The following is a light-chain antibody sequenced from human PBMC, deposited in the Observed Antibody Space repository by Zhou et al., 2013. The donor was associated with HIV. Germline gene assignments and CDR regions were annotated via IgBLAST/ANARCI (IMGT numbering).Light chain of an antibody. Sequence: DIQMTQSPSSLSASVGDRVTITCRASQDIRNSVAWYQQKPGKAPKLLLFSASRLESGVPSRFSGSGSGTDHTLTISSLQPEDFATYYCQQYYSTPLTFGGGTKVEIK. CDR1: QDIRNS. V-gene: IGKV1-NL1*01. J-gene: IGKJ4*01. CDR3: QQYYSTPLT. CDR2: SAS.